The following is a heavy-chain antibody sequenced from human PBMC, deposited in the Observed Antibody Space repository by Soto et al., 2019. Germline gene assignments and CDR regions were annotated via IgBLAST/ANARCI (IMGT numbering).Heavy chain of an antibody. Sequence: EVQLDESGEGLVHPGGSLRLSCAASGFTFVYYCMSWVRQSPGKGLGWLATIKWDASEKKYVDSVKGRFTMSRDNAKKSVYLQMDSRRAVVTAVYYCGRGPGYGSGNTVSHYFDYWGDGPLVTVSS. V-gene: IGHV3-7*01. CDR2: IKWDASEK. D-gene: IGHD3-10*01. CDR3: GRGPGYGSGNTVSHYFDY. J-gene: IGHJ4*01. CDR1: GFTFVYYC.